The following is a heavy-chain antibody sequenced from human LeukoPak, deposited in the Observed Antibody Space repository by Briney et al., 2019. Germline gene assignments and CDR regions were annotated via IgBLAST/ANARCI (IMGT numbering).Heavy chain of an antibody. J-gene: IGHJ4*02. Sequence: TGGSLRLSCAASGFTFSRHAMSWVRQAPGKGLEWVSGISGSGVNTYYADSVKGWFTISRDNSKNTLFLQMNNLRAEDTALYYCAKSLYYGSGTYIDDWGQGTLVTVSS. CDR1: GFTFSRHA. CDR2: ISGSGVNT. CDR3: AKSLYYGSGTYIDD. V-gene: IGHV3-23*01. D-gene: IGHD3-10*01.